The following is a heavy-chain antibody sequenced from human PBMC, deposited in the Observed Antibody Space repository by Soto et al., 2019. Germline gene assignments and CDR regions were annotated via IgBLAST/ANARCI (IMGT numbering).Heavy chain of an antibody. D-gene: IGHD2-21*02. J-gene: IGHJ5*02. Sequence: SETLSLTCTVSGVSIRSFYWSWIRQPAGKGLEWIGLIYTSGDTNYSPCFKSRVTMSVDTSKNQFSLKLTSVTAADTAVYYCARAGEPLGDFFTHHWFDPWGHGTMVTVSS. CDR2: IYTSGDT. V-gene: IGHV4-4*07. CDR1: GVSIRSFY. CDR3: ARAGEPLGDFFTHHWFDP.